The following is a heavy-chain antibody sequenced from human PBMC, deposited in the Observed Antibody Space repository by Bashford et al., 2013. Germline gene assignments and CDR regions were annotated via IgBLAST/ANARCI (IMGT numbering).Heavy chain of an antibody. CDR2: ISESGGST. V-gene: IGHV3-23*01. Sequence: GSLRLSCAASGFSFSSYAMSWVRQAPGKGLEWVSDISESGGSTNYADSVEGRFTISRDNSKNIVYLQMNSLRAEDTAVYYCAKDPDSSGWYGXFDLVGPRDNGHRL. CDR1: GFSFSSYA. J-gene: IGHJ3*01. D-gene: IGHD6-19*01. CDR3: AKDPDSSGWYGXFDL.